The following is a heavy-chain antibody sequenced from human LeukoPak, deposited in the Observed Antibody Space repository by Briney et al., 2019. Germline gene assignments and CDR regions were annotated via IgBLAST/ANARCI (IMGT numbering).Heavy chain of an antibody. Sequence: GGSLRLSCAASGFTFSSYAMSWVRQAPGKGLEWMGIIYPGDSDTIYSPSFQGQVTISADKSISTAYLQWSSLKASDTAMYYCARLDYTHSYYFDYWGQGTVVTVSS. V-gene: IGHV5-51*01. D-gene: IGHD4-11*01. J-gene: IGHJ4*02. CDR1: GFTFSSYA. CDR3: ARLDYTHSYYFDY. CDR2: IYPGDSDT.